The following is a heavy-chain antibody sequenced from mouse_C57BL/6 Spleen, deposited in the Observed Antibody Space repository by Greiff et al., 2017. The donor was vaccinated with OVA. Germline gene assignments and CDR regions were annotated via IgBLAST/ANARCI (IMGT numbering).Heavy chain of an antibody. V-gene: IGHV14-1*01. J-gene: IGHJ2*01. CDR1: GFNIKDYY. Sequence: EVQLQQSGAELVRPGASVKLSCTASGFNIKDYYMHWVKQRPEQGLEWIGRIDPEDGDTEYAPKFQGKATMTADTSSNTAYLQLSSLTSEDTAVYYCTTWIFITTVVATSYYFDYWGQGTTLTVSS. D-gene: IGHD1-1*01. CDR3: TTWIFITTVVATSYYFDY. CDR2: IDPEDGDT.